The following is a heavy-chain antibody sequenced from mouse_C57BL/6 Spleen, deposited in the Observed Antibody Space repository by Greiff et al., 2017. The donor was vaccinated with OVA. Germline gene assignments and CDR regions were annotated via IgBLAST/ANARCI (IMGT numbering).Heavy chain of an antibody. D-gene: IGHD4-1*01. V-gene: IGHV1-52*01. CDR3: APQTGVYYAMDY. Sequence: QVQLQQPGAELVRPGSSVKLSCKASGYTFTSYWMHWVKQRPIQGLEWIGNIDPSDSETHYNQKFKDKATLTVDKSSSTAYMQLSSLTSEDAAVYYCAPQTGVYYAMDYWGQGTSVTVSS. CDR1: GYTFTSYW. J-gene: IGHJ4*01. CDR2: IDPSDSET.